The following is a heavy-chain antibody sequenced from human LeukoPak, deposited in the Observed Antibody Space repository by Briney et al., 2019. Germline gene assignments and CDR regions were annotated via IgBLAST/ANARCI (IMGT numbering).Heavy chain of an antibody. D-gene: IGHD2-2*01. V-gene: IGHV4-4*02. CDR1: GGFISSSNW. J-gene: IGHJ6*04. CDR3: ARNTPQDTYCSSTSCYYYYYYGMDV. CDR2: IYHSGST. Sequence: SETLSLTCAVSGGFISSSNWWSWVRQPPGKGLEWIGEIYHSGSTNYNPSLKSRVTISVDKSKNQFSLKLSSVTAADTAVYYCARNTPQDTYCSSTSCYYYYYYGMDVWGKGTTVTVSS.